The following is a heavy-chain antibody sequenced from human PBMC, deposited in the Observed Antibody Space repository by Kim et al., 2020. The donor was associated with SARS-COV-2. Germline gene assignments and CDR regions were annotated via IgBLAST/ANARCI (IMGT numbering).Heavy chain of an antibody. CDR3: ARVPCRDGSGSYCNWFDP. Sequence: SETLSLTCAVSGGSISSGGYSWSWIRQPPGKGLEWIGYIYHSGSTYYNPSHKSRVTISVDRSKNQFSLKLSSVTAADTAVYYCARVPCRDGSGSYCNWFDPWGQGTLVTVSS. D-gene: IGHD3-10*01. CDR2: IYHSGST. CDR1: GGSISSGGYS. J-gene: IGHJ5*02. V-gene: IGHV4-30-2*01.